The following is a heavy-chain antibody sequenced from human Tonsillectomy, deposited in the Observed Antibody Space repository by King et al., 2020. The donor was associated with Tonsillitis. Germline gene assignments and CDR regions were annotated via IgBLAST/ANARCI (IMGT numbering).Heavy chain of an antibody. D-gene: IGHD2-2*01. J-gene: IGHJ5*02. Sequence: VPLQESGPGLVKPSQTLSLTCTVSGGSISSGVYYWSWIRQAAGQGLEWIGRIYTSGSTNYNPSLKSRVTMSVDTSKNQFSLKLSSVTAADTAVYYCARDVYLGCCSGTSCEYWFDPWGQGTLVTVSS. CDR3: ARDVYLGCCSGTSCEYWFDP. CDR2: IYTSGST. CDR1: GGSISSGVYY. V-gene: IGHV4-61*02.